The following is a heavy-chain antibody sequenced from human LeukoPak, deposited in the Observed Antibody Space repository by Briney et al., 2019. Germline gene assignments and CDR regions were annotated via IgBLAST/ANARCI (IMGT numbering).Heavy chain of an antibody. D-gene: IGHD2-2*01. V-gene: IGHV4-59*08. CDR3: ARRDCTSTSCYYHFDY. Sequence: SETLSLTCTVSGGSIRSYYWSWIRQPPGKGLEWIGYIYYSGSTSYNPSLKSRVTMSVDTSKNQFSLRLSSVTAADTAVYYCARRDCTSTSCYYHFDYWGQGTPVTVSS. CDR1: GGSIRSYY. CDR2: IYYSGST. J-gene: IGHJ4*02.